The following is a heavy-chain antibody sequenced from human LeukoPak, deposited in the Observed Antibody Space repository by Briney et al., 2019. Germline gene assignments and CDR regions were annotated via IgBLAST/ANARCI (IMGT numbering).Heavy chain of an antibody. J-gene: IGHJ3*02. CDR1: VFSSYA. D-gene: IGHD1-14*01. Sequence: ASVKVSCKASVFSSYAISWVRQAPGQGLEWMGGIIPIFDTANYAQKFQGRVTITADKSTSTAYMELSSLRSEDTAVYYCARNAEFGAFDIWGQGTMVTVSS. V-gene: IGHV1-69*06. CDR3: ARNAEFGAFDI. CDR2: IIPIFDTA.